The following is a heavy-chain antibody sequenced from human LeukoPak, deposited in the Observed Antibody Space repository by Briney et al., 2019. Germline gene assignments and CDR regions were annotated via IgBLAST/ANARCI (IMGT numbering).Heavy chain of an antibody. CDR2: IRYDGSNK. Sequence: GGSLRLSCAASGFTFSSYGMHWVRQAPGKGLEWVAFIRYDGSNKYYADSVKGRFTISRDNSKNTLYLQMNSLRAEDTAVCYCARDMMGSGYPGAFDIWGQGTMVTVSS. V-gene: IGHV3-30*02. CDR1: GFTFSSYG. J-gene: IGHJ3*02. D-gene: IGHD3-22*01. CDR3: ARDMMGSGYPGAFDI.